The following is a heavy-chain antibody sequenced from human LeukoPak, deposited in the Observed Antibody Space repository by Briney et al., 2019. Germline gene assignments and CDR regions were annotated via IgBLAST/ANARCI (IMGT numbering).Heavy chain of an antibody. CDR1: GFTFSSHA. V-gene: IGHV3-23*01. D-gene: IGHD4-11*01. CDR2: LSGSGAST. J-gene: IGHJ4*02. CDR3: AKEAQDTVTTRFDY. Sequence: GGSLSLSCAASGFTFSSHAMSWVRQAPGQGLEWVSGLSGSGASTYYAAFVKGRLTIARDISKNTLYLQMHRLTTDDTAVYYCAKEAQDTVTTRFDYWGQGTLVTVSS.